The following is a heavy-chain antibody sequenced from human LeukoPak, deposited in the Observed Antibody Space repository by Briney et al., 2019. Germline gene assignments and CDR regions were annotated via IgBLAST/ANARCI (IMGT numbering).Heavy chain of an antibody. CDR3: ARGSIMVRGVIHDAFDI. V-gene: IGHV3-53*01. CDR2: IYSGGST. J-gene: IGHJ3*02. D-gene: IGHD3-10*01. CDR1: GFTVSSNY. Sequence: GGSLRLSCAASGFTVSSNYMSWVRQAPGKGLEWVSVIYSGGSTYYADSVKGRFTISRDNSKNTLYLQMNSLRAEDTAVYYCARGSIMVRGVIHDAFDIWGQGTMVTVSS.